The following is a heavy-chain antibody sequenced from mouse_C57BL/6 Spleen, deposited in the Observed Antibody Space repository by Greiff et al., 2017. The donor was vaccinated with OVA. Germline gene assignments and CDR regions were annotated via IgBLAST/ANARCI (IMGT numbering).Heavy chain of an antibody. CDR2: ISYDGSN. CDR1: GYSITSGYY. D-gene: IGHD1-1*01. Sequence: EVKLVESGPGLVKPSQSLSLTCSVTGYSITSGYYWNWIRQFPGNKLEWMGYISYDGSNNYNPSLKNRISITRDTSKNQFFLKLNSVTTEDTATYYCARDITTVVATYYYAMDYWGQGTSVTVSS. V-gene: IGHV3-6*01. J-gene: IGHJ4*01. CDR3: ARDITTVVATYYYAMDY.